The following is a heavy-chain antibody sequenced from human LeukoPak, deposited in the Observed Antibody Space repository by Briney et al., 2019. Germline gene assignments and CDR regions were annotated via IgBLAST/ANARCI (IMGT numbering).Heavy chain of an antibody. V-gene: IGHV4-34*01. CDR2: INHSGST. D-gene: IGHD2-15*01. J-gene: IGHJ5*02. Sequence: SETLSLTCAVYGGSFSGYYCSWIRQPPGKGLEWSGEINHSGSTNYNPSLKSRVTISVDTCKNQFSLKLSSVTAADTAVYYCARYVVVVVAATDWFDPWGQGTLVTVSS. CDR1: GGSFSGYY. CDR3: ARYVVVVVAATDWFDP.